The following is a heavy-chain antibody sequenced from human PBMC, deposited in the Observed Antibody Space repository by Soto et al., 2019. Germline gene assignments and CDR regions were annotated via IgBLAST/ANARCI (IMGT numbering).Heavy chain of an antibody. CDR3: ARDAYYGSGTYYNVMDV. V-gene: IGHV1-2*02. D-gene: IGHD3-10*01. CDR1: GYTFTGYY. CDR2: INPNSGGP. J-gene: IGHJ6*02. Sequence: ASVKVSCKASGYTFTGYYIHWVRQTPGQGLEWMGWINPNSGGPNYAQKFQGRVTMTRDTSISTAYMELSRLRSDDTAVYYCARDAYYGSGTYYNVMDVWGQGTTVTVSS.